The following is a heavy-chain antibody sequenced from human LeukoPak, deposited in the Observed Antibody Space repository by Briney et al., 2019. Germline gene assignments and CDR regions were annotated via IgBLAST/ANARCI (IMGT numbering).Heavy chain of an antibody. V-gene: IGHV1-2*02. J-gene: IGHJ4*02. D-gene: IGHD3-22*01. CDR2: INPNNGGT. CDR3: ARAIVGQRGVEPASDY. Sequence: GASVKVSCKASGYTFTGNFMHWVRQAPGQGLEWMGWINPNNGGTKYAQKFQGRVTMTRDTSISTAYMELSRLSSDDTAVYYCARAIVGQRGVEPASDYWGQGTLVTVSS. CDR1: GYTFTGNF.